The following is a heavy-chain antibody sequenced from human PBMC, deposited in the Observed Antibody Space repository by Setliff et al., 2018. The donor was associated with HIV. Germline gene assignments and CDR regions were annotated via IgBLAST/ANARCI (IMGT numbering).Heavy chain of an antibody. D-gene: IGHD3-22*01. V-gene: IGHV4-61*02. CDR3: ARAISPQYYDSSGYYLA. Sequence: SETLSLTCTVSGGSISSASYYWSWIRQPAGKGLEWIGRIYTSGSNNYNPSLKSRVTISVDTSKNQFSLKLNSVTAADTAVYYCARAISPQYYDSSGYYLAWGQGTLVTVSS. CDR2: IYTSGSN. CDR1: GGSISSASYY. J-gene: IGHJ5*02.